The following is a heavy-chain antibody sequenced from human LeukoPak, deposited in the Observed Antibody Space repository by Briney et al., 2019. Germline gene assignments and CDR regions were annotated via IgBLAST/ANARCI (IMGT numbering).Heavy chain of an antibody. J-gene: IGHJ4*02. Sequence: GGSLRLSCAASGFTFSTYAMSWVRQAPENGLEWVSVIGNSDVRTFYADSVKGRFTISRDNSRNTVHLQMNFLRAEDTAVYFCAKRASGSGTPLYHFDSWGQGALVTVSS. V-gene: IGHV3-23*01. CDR3: AKRASGSGTPLYHFDS. D-gene: IGHD3-10*01. CDR2: IGNSDVRT. CDR1: GFTFSTYA.